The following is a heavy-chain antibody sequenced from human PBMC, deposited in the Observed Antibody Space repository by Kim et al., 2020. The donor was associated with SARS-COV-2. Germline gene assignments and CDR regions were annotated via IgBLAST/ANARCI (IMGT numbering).Heavy chain of an antibody. J-gene: IGHJ6*02. CDR1: GGTFSSYA. V-gene: IGHV1-69*13. CDR2: IIPIFGTA. Sequence: SVKVSCKASGGTFSSYAISWVRQAPGQGLEWMGGIIPIFGTANYAQKFQGRVTITADESTSTAYMELSSLRSEDTAVYYCARDHGLYCTNGVCYEDVWGQGTTVTVSS. CDR3: ARDHGLYCTNGVCYEDV. D-gene: IGHD2-8*01.